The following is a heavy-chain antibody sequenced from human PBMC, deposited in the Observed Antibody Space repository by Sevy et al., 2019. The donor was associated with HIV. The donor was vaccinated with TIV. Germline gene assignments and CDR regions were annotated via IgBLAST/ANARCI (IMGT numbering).Heavy chain of an antibody. Sequence: GESLKISCAASGFTFSSYAMSWVHQAPGKGLEWVSAISGSGGSTYYADSVKGRFTISRDNSKNTLYLQMNSLRAEDTAVYDCAKEGTTMVRGVIIKPDNWFDPWGQGTLVTVSS. D-gene: IGHD3-10*01. CDR1: GFTFSSYA. J-gene: IGHJ5*02. CDR2: ISGSGGST. CDR3: AKEGTTMVRGVIIKPDNWFDP. V-gene: IGHV3-23*01.